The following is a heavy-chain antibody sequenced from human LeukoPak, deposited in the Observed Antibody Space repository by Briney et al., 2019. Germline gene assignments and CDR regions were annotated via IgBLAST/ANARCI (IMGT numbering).Heavy chain of an antibody. Sequence: LSGGSLRLSCAASEFAVTGHYMSWVRQAPGKGLEWVSLIYSGGDTYYADSVKGRFTISRDSSKNTLYLQMNSLRAEDTAVYYCARGRGYTDPFDYWGQGALVTVS. J-gene: IGHJ4*02. CDR2: IYSGGDT. CDR3: ARGRGYTDPFDY. CDR1: EFAVTGHY. D-gene: IGHD5-18*01. V-gene: IGHV3-66*01.